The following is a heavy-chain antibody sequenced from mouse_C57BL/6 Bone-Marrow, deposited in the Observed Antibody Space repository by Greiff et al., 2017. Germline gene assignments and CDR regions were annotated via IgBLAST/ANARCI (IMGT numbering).Heavy chain of an antibody. J-gene: IGHJ2*01. Sequence: DVMLVESGGGLVKPGGSLKLSCAASGFTFSDYGLHWVRQAPEKGLEWVAYISSGSSTLYYADTVKGRFTISRDNAKNTLFLQMTSLRSEDTAMYYCARYLGDYWGQGTTLTVSS. V-gene: IGHV5-17*01. CDR1: GFTFSDYG. CDR3: ARYLGDY. CDR2: ISSGSSTL. D-gene: IGHD3-3*01.